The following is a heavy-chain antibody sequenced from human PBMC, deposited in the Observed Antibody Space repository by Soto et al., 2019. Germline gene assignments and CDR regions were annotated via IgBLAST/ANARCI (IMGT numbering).Heavy chain of an antibody. CDR2: MNPNSGNT. V-gene: IGHV1-8*01. CDR3: ARSDGSGYDAAY. J-gene: IGHJ4*02. CDR1: GYTFTSYD. Sequence: ASVKVSCKASGYTFTSYDINWVRQATGQGLEWMGWMNPNSGNTGYAQKFQGRVTMTRNTSISTAYTELSSLRSEDTAVYYCARSDGSGYDAAYWGQGTLVTVSS. D-gene: IGHD5-12*01.